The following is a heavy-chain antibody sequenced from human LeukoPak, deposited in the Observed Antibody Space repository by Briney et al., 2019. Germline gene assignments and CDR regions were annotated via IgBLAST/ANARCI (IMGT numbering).Heavy chain of an antibody. CDR1: GFTFSSYA. J-gene: IGHJ4*02. CDR3: ARDGTAVGINYDY. CDR2: ICSSSSYI. V-gene: IGHV3-21*04. Sequence: GGSLRLSCAASGFTFSSYAMSWVRQAPGKGLEWVSSICSSSSYIYYADSVKGRFTISRDNAKNSLYLQMNSLRAEDTAVYYCARDGTAVGINYDYWGQGTLVTVSS. D-gene: IGHD6-13*01.